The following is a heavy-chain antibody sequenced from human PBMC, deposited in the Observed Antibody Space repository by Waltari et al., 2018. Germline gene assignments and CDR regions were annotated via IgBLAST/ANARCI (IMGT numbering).Heavy chain of an antibody. CDR3: ARGLIAALDY. CDR1: GFPLSSYA. J-gene: IGHJ4*02. D-gene: IGHD6-13*01. CDR2: ISSNGGST. Sequence: EVQLVESGGGLVQPGGSLRLSCAAFGFPLSSYAMHWVRQAPGKGLEYVSAISSNGGSTYYANAVKGRFTIARDNSKNTLYLQMGSLRAEDMAVYYCARGLIAALDYWGQGTLVTVSS. V-gene: IGHV3-64*01.